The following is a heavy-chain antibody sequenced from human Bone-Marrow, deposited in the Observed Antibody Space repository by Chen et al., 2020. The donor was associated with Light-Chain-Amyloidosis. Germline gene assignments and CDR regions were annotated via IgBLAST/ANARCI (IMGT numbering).Heavy chain of an antibody. CDR3: ARRRDGYNFDY. Sequence: EVQLEPPGPEVSQPGESLKHSCKGSGYTFPNYWNGWVLQMPGKGLEWMGVIYPDDSDARYSPSFEGQVTISADKSITTAYLQWRSLKASDTAMYYCARRRDGYNFDYWGQGTLVTVSS. J-gene: IGHJ4*02. CDR1: GYTFPNYW. CDR2: IYPDDSDA. V-gene: IGHV5-51*01. D-gene: IGHD5-12*01.